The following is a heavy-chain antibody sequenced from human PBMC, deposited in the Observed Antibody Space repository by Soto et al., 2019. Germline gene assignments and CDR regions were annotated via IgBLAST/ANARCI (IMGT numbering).Heavy chain of an antibody. Sequence: GGSLRLSCAASGFTFSSYSMNWVRQAPGKGLEWVSSISSSSSYIYYADSVKGRFTISRDNAKNSLYLQMNSLRAEDTAVYYCARDKGAGELLWFGELGAFDIWGQGTMVTVSS. CDR3: ARDKGAGELLWFGELGAFDI. J-gene: IGHJ3*02. CDR1: GFTFSSYS. CDR2: ISSSSSYI. V-gene: IGHV3-21*01. D-gene: IGHD3-10*01.